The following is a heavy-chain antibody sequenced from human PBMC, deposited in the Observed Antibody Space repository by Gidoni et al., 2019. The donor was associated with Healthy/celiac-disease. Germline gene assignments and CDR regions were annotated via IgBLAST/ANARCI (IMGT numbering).Heavy chain of an antibody. J-gene: IGHJ4*02. D-gene: IGHD6-19*01. V-gene: IGHV3-7*01. CDR3: ARKNAVAGGGYFDY. CDR1: GFTFSSYW. CDR2: IKQDGSEK. Sequence: EVQLVESGGGLVQPGGSLRLSCAASGFTFSSYWMSWVRQAPGKGLEWVANIKQDGSEKYYVDSVKGRFTISRDNAKNSLYLQMNSLRAEDTAVYYCARKNAVAGGGYFDYWGQGTLVTVSS.